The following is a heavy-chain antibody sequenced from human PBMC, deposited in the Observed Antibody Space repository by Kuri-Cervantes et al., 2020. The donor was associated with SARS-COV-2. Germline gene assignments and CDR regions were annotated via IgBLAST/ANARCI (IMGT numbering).Heavy chain of an antibody. CDR1: GFTFSSYS. Sequence: GGSLRLSCAASGFTFSSYSMNWVRQAPGKGLEWVANIKQDGSEEFYVDSVRGRFTVSRDTAKKSLYLQMNSLRAEDTALYYCARVTTPLYYYYYMDVWGKGTTVTVSS. CDR2: IKQDGSEE. J-gene: IGHJ6*03. D-gene: IGHD4-11*01. CDR3: ARVTTPLYYYYYMDV. V-gene: IGHV3-7*03.